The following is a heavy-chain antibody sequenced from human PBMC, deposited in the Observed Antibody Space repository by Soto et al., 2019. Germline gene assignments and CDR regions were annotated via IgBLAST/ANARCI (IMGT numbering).Heavy chain of an antibody. Sequence: QITLKESGPPLVKPTQTLTLTCTFSGFSLSSTRMAVGWIRQPPGTALEWLALIHWDDDKRYSPFLKSRLTITKDTSKNQVVLTMSNMDPVDTARYYCAHIVVAGLGYYYAYWGQGTLVTVSS. D-gene: IGHD6-19*01. J-gene: IGHJ4*02. CDR1: GFSLSSTRMA. CDR3: AHIVVAGLGYYYAY. V-gene: IGHV2-5*02. CDR2: IHWDDDK.